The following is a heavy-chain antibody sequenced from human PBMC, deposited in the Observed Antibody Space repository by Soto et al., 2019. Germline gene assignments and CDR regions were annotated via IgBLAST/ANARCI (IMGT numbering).Heavy chain of an antibody. Sequence: GGSLRLSCVVSGFTFSNHGMHWVRQAPGKGLEWVAVISYDGSYQYYADSVKGRFTISRDNSKNTLHLQMNSLRTEDTAIYYCAKENYDSGGYGRGYFYYGMDVWGQGTTVTVSS. V-gene: IGHV3-30*18. CDR3: AKENYDSGGYGRGYFYYGMDV. D-gene: IGHD3-22*01. CDR2: ISYDGSYQ. J-gene: IGHJ6*02. CDR1: GFTFSNHG.